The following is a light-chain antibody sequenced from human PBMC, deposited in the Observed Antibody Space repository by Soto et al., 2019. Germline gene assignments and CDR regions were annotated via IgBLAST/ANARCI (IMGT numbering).Light chain of an antibody. J-gene: IGLJ3*02. CDR1: SSDVGAYNY. CDR2: EVT. CDR3: SSFASSNTWV. V-gene: IGLV2-8*01. Sequence: QSALTQPPSASGSPGQSVTISCTGTSSDVGAYNYVSWYQQHAGKAPKLVIYEVTKRPSGVPDRFSGSKSANTASLTVSGLQAEDEADYHCSSFASSNTWVFGGGTKVTVL.